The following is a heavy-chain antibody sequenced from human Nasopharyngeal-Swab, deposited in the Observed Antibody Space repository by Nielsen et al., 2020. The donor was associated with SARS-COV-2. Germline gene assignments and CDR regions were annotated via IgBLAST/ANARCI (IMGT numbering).Heavy chain of an antibody. Sequence: SETLSLTCAISGDSVSSNSAAWNWTRQSPSRGLEWLGRTYYRSKWYNDYAVSVKSRITINPDTSKNQFSLQLNSVTPEDTAVYYCASSIAAVAGDSFDYWGQGTLVTVSS. D-gene: IGHD6-19*01. V-gene: IGHV6-1*01. CDR2: TYYRSKWYN. CDR3: ASSIAAVAGDSFDY. J-gene: IGHJ4*02. CDR1: GDSVSSNSAA.